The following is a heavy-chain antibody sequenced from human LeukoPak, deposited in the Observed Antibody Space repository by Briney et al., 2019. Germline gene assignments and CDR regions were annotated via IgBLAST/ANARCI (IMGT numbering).Heavy chain of an antibody. D-gene: IGHD6-6*01. V-gene: IGHV3-23*01. CDR3: AKGGLSSSFEY. CDR1: GFTFNSNA. CDR2: ISASGFST. Sequence: PGGSLRLSCAASGFTFNSNAMSWVRQAPGKGLEWVSAISASGFSTYYADSVKGRFTISRDNSKNTLCLQMNSLRAEDTAVYYCAKGGLSSSFEYWGQGTLVTVSS. J-gene: IGHJ4*02.